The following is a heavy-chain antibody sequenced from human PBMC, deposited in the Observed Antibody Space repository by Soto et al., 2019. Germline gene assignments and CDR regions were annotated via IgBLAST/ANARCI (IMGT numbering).Heavy chain of an antibody. J-gene: IGHJ5*02. V-gene: IGHV3-7*01. CDR2: IKQDGSEK. Sequence: PGGSLRLSCAASGFTFSSYWMSWVRQAPGKGLEWVANIKQDGSEKYYVDSVKGRFTISRDNAKNSFFLQMNSLRAEDTAVYYCARSIAARLNWFDPWGQGTLVTVSS. CDR3: ARSIAARLNWFDP. D-gene: IGHD6-6*01. CDR1: GFTFSSYW.